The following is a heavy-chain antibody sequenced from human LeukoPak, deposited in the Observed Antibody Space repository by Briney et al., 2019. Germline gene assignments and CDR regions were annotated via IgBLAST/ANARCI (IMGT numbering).Heavy chain of an antibody. J-gene: IGHJ3*02. D-gene: IGHD2-15*01. CDR1: GFTFDDYA. Sequence: PGRSLRLSCAASGFTFDDYAMHWVRQAPGKGLGWVSGISWNSVSIDYADSVKGRFTISRDNAKNSLYLQMNSLRPEDMALYYCAKETIYCSGGSCYHDAFDIWGQGTMVTVSS. V-gene: IGHV3-9*03. CDR2: ISWNSVSI. CDR3: AKETIYCSGGSCYHDAFDI.